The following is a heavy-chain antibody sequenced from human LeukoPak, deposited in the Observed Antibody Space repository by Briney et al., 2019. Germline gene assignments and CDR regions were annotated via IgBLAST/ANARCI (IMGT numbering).Heavy chain of an antibody. V-gene: IGHV3-33*01. CDR3: ARDYYCSGGSCLYFDY. CDR1: GFTFSSYG. Sequence: PGGSLRLSCAASGFTFSSYGMHWVRQGPGTGLERVAVMYYDGISKYYADSVKGRFTISRDNSKNTLYLQMNSLRLEDTAVYYCARDYYCSGGSCLYFDYWGQGTLVTVSS. J-gene: IGHJ4*02. D-gene: IGHD2-15*01. CDR2: MYYDGISK.